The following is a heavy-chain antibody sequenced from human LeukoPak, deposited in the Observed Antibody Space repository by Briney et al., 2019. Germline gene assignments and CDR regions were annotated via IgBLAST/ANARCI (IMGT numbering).Heavy chain of an antibody. CDR3: IGYGGNSF. CDR1: GFTVSDNH. J-gene: IGHJ4*02. Sequence: QSRGSLRLSCVASGFTVSDNHVSWVRQAPGKGVEWVSLIDNVGSTYYGDSVKGRFTISRDNSKNTVHLQMNSLRAEDTAVYYCIGYGGNSFWGQGTQVTVSS. CDR2: IDNVGST. D-gene: IGHD4-23*01. V-gene: IGHV3-66*01.